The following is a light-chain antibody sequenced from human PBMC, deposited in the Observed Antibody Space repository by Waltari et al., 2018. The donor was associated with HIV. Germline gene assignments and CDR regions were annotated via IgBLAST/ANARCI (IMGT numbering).Light chain of an antibody. Sequence: QSALTQPASVSGSPGQSITISCTGSINDIGSYHYVSWYQQHPGKAPKLIIREARNLPSGVSNRFSGSMSGNTASLTISGLQAADEADYYCSSYTIHTTRVFGGGTKLTVL. J-gene: IGLJ3*02. CDR2: EAR. CDR1: INDIGSYHY. CDR3: SSYTIHTTRV. V-gene: IGLV2-14*01.